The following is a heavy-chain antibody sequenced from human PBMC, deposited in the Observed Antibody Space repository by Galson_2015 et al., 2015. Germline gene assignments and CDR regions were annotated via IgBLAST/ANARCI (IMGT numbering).Heavy chain of an antibody. V-gene: IGHV3-48*02. D-gene: IGHD3-10*01. CDR2: ISSVSSSI. CDR3: ARGLGSTNKRDHRFDS. J-gene: IGHJ5*01. CDR1: GFIFSTQS. Sequence: SLRLSCAASGFIFSTQSMNWVRQAPGKGLEWVSYISSVSSSINYADSVKGRFTIYRDNAQNSLYLQMNNLRDEDTAVYYCARGLGSTNKRDHRFDSWGQGTLVTVSS.